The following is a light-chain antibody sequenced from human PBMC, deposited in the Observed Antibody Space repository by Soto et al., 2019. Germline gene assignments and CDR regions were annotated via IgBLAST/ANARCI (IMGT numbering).Light chain of an antibody. CDR1: QDISNY. Sequence: DLQMTQSPYSLSASVGDRVTITCQASQDISNYLNWYQQKPGIAPRLLIHDASNLETGVPSRFSGSGSGTDFSFTISSLQPEDFAIYYCQQFDKTPFTFGPGTKV. CDR3: QQFDKTPFT. J-gene: IGKJ3*01. CDR2: DAS. V-gene: IGKV1-33*01.